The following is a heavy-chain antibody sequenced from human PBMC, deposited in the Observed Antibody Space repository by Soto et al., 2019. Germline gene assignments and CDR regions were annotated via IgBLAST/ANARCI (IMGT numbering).Heavy chain of an antibody. J-gene: IGHJ5*02. CDR3: ARLADLRYYDFWSGSHNWFDP. D-gene: IGHD3-3*01. CDR1: GGSISSSSYY. CDR2: IYYSGST. V-gene: IGHV4-39*01. Sequence: QLQLQESGPGLVKPSETLSLICTVSGGSISSSSYYWGWIRQPPGKGLEWIGSIYYSGSTYYNPSLKSRVTISVDTSKNQFSLKLSSGTAADTAVYYCARLADLRYYDFWSGSHNWFDPWGQGTLVTVSS.